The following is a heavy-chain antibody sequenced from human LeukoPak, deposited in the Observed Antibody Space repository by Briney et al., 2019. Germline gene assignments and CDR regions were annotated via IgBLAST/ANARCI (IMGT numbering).Heavy chain of an antibody. D-gene: IGHD2-2*01. J-gene: IGHJ4*02. V-gene: IGHV4-59*01. CDR1: GGSISSYY. CDR3: ARVTGCRSTSCYRAFDY. CDR2: IYHSGST. Sequence: SGTLSLTCTVSGGSISSYYWSWIRQPPGKGLEWIGYIYHSGSTNHNPSLKSRVTISVDTSKNQFSLKLTSVTAADTAVYYCARVTGCRSTSCYRAFDYWGQGTLVTVSS.